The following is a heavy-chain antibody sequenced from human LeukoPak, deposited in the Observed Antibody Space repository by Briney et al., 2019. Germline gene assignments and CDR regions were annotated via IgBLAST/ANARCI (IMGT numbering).Heavy chain of an antibody. J-gene: IGHJ4*02. D-gene: IGHD6-25*01. CDR2: IKQDGSDR. CDR1: EFNFGNYW. CDR3: ARDSAAHGGY. Sequence: GGSLRLSCVVSEFNFGNYWMSWVRQTPGKELEWVANIKQDGSDRYYVDSVKGRFIISRDNAKNSLYLQMNSLRDEDTAVYYCARDSAAHGGYWGQGTPVIVSS. V-gene: IGHV3-7*03.